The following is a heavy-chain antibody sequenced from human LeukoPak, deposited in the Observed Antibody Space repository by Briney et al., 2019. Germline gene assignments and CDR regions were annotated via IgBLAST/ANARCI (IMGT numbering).Heavy chain of an antibody. J-gene: IGHJ4*02. CDR1: GGSINSGDSY. Sequence: SQTLSLTCSVSGGSINSGDSYWTWIRQPPGKGLEWIGYIYHSGNTNYNPSLRSRVTMSLDGPRNQFSLTLSSVTAADTAVYYCARVTAVIPFDYWGQGTLVTVSS. CDR2: IYHSGNT. D-gene: IGHD3-16*02. V-gene: IGHV4-30-2*01. CDR3: ARVTAVIPFDY.